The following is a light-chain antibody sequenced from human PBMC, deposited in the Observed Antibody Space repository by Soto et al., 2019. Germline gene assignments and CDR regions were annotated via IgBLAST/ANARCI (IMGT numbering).Light chain of an antibody. CDR3: QQSYSTPLFT. CDR1: QSIRNY. V-gene: IGKV1-39*01. CDR2: AAS. J-gene: IGKJ3*01. Sequence: DIQMPQSPSSLSASVGDRVTITCRASQSIRNYLNWYQQKPGKAPNLLIYAASSLQSGVPSRFSGSGSETDFTLTISSLQPEDFATYYCQQSYSTPLFTFGPGTKVDI.